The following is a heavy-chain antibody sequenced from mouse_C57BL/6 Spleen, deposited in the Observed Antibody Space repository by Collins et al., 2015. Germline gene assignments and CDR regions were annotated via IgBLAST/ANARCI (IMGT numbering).Heavy chain of an antibody. CDR1: GYTFTDYY. CDR2: IYPGSGNT. J-gene: IGHJ2*01. Sequence: QVQLKQSGAELVRPGASVKLSCKASGYTFTDYYINWVKQRPGQGLEWIARIYPGSGNTYYNEKFKGKATLTAEKSSSTAYMQLSSLTSEDSAVYFCARNYGSSHYFDYWGQGTTLTVSS. V-gene: IGHV1-76*01. CDR3: ARNYGSSHYFDY. D-gene: IGHD1-1*01.